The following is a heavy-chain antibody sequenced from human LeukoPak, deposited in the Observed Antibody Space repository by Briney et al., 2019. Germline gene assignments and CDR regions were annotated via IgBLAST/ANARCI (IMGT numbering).Heavy chain of an antibody. Sequence: SETLSLTCTVSGGSISSYYWSWIRQPAGKGLEWIGRIYTSGSTNYNPSLKSRVTMSVGTSKNQFSLKLSSVTGADTAVYYCARDRKRYCSSTSCYRYYYYYYMDVWGKGTTVTVSS. D-gene: IGHD2-2*01. J-gene: IGHJ6*03. CDR3: ARDRKRYCSSTSCYRYYYYYYMDV. CDR2: IYTSGST. CDR1: GGSISSYY. V-gene: IGHV4-4*07.